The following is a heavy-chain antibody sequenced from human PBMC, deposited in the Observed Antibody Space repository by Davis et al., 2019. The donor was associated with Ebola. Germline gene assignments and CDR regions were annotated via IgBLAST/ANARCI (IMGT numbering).Heavy chain of an antibody. CDR1: GGSISSYY. D-gene: IGHD3-3*01. CDR2: IYYSGST. V-gene: IGHV4-59*01. J-gene: IGHJ5*02. Sequence: SETLSLTCTVSGGSISSYYWSWIRQPPGKGLEWIGYIYYSGSTNYNPSLKSRVTISVDTSKNQFSLKLSSVTAADTAVYYCATVGYDFWSGQYNWFDPWGQGTLVTVSS. CDR3: ATVGYDFWSGQYNWFDP.